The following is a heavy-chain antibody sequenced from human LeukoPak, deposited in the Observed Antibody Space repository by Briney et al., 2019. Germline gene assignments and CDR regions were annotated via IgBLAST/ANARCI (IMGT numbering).Heavy chain of an antibody. D-gene: IGHD6-13*01. CDR2: IDSSSSAI. V-gene: IGHV3-48*01. Sequence: GGSLRLSCAASGFTLNNYAMSWVRQAPGKGLEWLSNIDSSSSAIYYADSVKGRFTISRDNAKKSLSLQMNSLRVEDTAVYYCAGISSWYYMDVWGKGTTVTVSS. CDR3: AGISSWYYMDV. J-gene: IGHJ6*03. CDR1: GFTLNNYA.